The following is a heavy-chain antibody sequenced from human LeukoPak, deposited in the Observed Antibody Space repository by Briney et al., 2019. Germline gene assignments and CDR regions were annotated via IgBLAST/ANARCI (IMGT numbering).Heavy chain of an antibody. CDR1: GFTFSSYA. CDR2: ISYDGSNK. CDR3: AREGRIENIWFGEFYNIPAPYFDY. D-gene: IGHD3-10*01. Sequence: PGGSLRLSCAASGFTFSSYAMHWVRQAPGKGLEWVAVISYDGSNKYYADSVKGRFTISRDNSKNTLYLQMNSLRAEDTAVYYCAREGRIENIWFGEFYNIPAPYFDYWGQGTLVTVSS. J-gene: IGHJ4*02. V-gene: IGHV3-30-3*01.